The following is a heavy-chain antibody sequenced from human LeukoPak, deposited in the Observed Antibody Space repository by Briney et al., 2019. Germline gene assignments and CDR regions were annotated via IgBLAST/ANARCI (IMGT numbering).Heavy chain of an antibody. CDR3: ARHGYSSGWFDY. CDR2: IYYSGST. J-gene: IGHJ4*02. Sequence: SETLSLTCTVSGGSISHYYWSGIRQPPGKGLEWIGYIYYSGSTNYNSSLKSRVTISVDTSKNQFSLKLSSVTAADTAVYYCARHGYSSGWFDYWGQRTLVTVSS. CDR1: GGSISHYY. V-gene: IGHV4-59*08. D-gene: IGHD6-19*01.